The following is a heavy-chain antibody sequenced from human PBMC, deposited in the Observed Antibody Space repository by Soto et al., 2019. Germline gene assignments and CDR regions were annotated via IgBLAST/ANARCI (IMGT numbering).Heavy chain of an antibody. Sequence: EVQLVESGGGLVQPGRSLRLSCAASGFTFDDYAMHWVRQAPGKGLEWVSGISWNSGSIGYADSVKGRFTISRDNAKNSLYLQMNSLRAEDTALYYCAKAGIVVVPAAIEDYYYYYMDVWGKGTTVTVSS. CDR2: ISWNSGSI. J-gene: IGHJ6*03. V-gene: IGHV3-9*01. D-gene: IGHD2-2*01. CDR3: AKAGIVVVPAAIEDYYYYYMDV. CDR1: GFTFDDYA.